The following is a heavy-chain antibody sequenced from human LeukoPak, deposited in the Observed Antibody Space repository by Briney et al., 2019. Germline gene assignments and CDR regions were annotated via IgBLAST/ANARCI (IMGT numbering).Heavy chain of an antibody. D-gene: IGHD4-17*01. V-gene: IGHV1-69*04. Sequence: GASVKVSCKASGGTFSSYAISWVRQAPGQGLEWMGRIIPILGIANYAQKFQGRVTITADKSTSTAYTELSSLRSEDTAVYYCARVADYGDYDFDYWGQGTLVTVSS. CDR2: IIPILGIA. CDR1: GGTFSSYA. CDR3: ARVADYGDYDFDY. J-gene: IGHJ4*02.